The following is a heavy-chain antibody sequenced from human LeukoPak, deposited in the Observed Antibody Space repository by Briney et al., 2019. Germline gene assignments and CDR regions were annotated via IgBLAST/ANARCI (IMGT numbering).Heavy chain of an antibody. D-gene: IGHD3-10*01. CDR3: ARGTSSGRGDY. Sequence: PSQTLSLTCTVSGGSISSGGYYWSSTRQHPGKGLEWTGYIYYSGSTYYNPSLKSLATISVDTSKNQFTLKLSSVTAADTAVYYCARGTSSGRGDYWGQGTLVTVSS. CDR2: IYYSGST. V-gene: IGHV4-31*01. J-gene: IGHJ4*02. CDR1: GGSISSGGYY.